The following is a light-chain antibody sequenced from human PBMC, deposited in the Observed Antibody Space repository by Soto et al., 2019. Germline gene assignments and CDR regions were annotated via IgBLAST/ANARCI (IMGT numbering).Light chain of an antibody. Sequence: QPASVSGSPGQSITISCTGTSSDVGVYNYVSWYQQHPGKAPKLMIYEVSNRPSGVSDRFSGSKSGNTASLTISGLQAEDDADYYCSSYTTNSPVVFGGGTKLTVL. J-gene: IGLJ2*01. CDR3: SSYTTNSPVV. CDR1: SSDVGVYNY. V-gene: IGLV2-14*01. CDR2: EVS.